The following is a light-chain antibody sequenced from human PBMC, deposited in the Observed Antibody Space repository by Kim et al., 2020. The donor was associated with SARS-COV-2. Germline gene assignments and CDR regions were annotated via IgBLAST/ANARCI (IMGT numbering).Light chain of an antibody. V-gene: IGKV3-20*01. CDR1: QSVSSSY. CDR3: HQYGSPPPT. J-gene: IGKJ4*01. Sequence: EIVLTQSPGTLSLSPGERATLSCRASQSVSSSYLAWYQQKPGQAPRLLIYGASSRATGIPDRFSGSGSGTDFTLTISRLEPEDFAVYYCHQYGSPPPTFVGATKVDIK. CDR2: GAS.